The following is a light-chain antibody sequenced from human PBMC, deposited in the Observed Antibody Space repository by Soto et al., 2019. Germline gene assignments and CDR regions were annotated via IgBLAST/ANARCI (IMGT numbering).Light chain of an antibody. CDR2: DAS. CDR3: QQSNSITWT. V-gene: IGKV1-5*01. J-gene: IGKJ1*01. CDR1: QSFTRW. Sequence: DIQMTQSPSTLSASVGDRVTITCRASQSFTRWLAWYQQKPGKAPKLLIYDASNLEIGVPSRFSGSGSGTEFTLTISSLQPEDFATYSCQQSNSITWTFGQGTKVDIK.